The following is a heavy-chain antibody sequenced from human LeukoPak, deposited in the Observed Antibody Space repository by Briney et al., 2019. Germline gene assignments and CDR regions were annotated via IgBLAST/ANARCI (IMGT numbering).Heavy chain of an antibody. J-gene: IGHJ3*02. D-gene: IGHD3-10*01. CDR3: ASDRAYYGSGTYRGEAFDI. Sequence: PGGSLRLSCAASGLTFSSYTMNWVRQAPGKGLEWVSSISSIGKYIYYADSMKGRFTISRDNAKNSLYLQMNSLRAEDTAVYYCASDRAYYGSGTYRGEAFDIWGRGTLVTVSS. CDR2: ISSIGKYI. CDR1: GLTFSSYT. V-gene: IGHV3-21*01.